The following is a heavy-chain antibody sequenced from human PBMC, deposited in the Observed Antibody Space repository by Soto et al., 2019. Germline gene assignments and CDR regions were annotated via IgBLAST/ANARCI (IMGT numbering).Heavy chain of an antibody. D-gene: IGHD3-22*01. Sequence: GGSLRLSCAASGFTFSSYGMHWVRQAPGKGLEWVAVISYDGSNKYYADSVKGRFTISRDNSKNTLYLQMNSLRAEDTAVYYCAKDAPYYYDSSHPSDVWGQGTTVTVSS. CDR1: GFTFSSYG. CDR3: AKDAPYYYDSSHPSDV. J-gene: IGHJ6*02. CDR2: ISYDGSNK. V-gene: IGHV3-30*18.